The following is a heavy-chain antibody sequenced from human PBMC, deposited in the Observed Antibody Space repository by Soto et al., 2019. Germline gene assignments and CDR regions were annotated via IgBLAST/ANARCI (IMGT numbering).Heavy chain of an antibody. J-gene: IGHJ4*02. CDR3: ARDRDTAMVMDYFDY. V-gene: IGHV3-33*01. CDR2: IWYDGSNK. CDR1: GFTFSSYG. Sequence: QVQLVESGGGVVQPGRSLRLSCAAPGFTFSSYGMHWVRQAPGKGLEWVAVIWYDGSNKYYADSVKGRFTISRDNSKNTLYLQMNSLRAEDTAVYYCARDRDTAMVMDYFDYWGQGTLVTVSS. D-gene: IGHD5-18*01.